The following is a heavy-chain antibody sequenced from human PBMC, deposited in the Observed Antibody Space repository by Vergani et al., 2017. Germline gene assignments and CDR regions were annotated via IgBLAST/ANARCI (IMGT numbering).Heavy chain of an antibody. CDR3: ARGDFHFGAWRSSNPFDP. J-gene: IGHJ5*02. CDR2: INHSGST. Sequence: QVQLQQWGAGLLKPSETLSLTCAVYGGSFSGYYWSWIRQPPGKGLEWIGEINHSGSTNYNPSLTSRVTISVDTSKNQFSLKLSSVTAADTAVYYCARGDFHFGAWRSSNPFDPWGQGTLVTVSS. V-gene: IGHV4-34*01. D-gene: IGHD6-13*01. CDR1: GGSFSGYY.